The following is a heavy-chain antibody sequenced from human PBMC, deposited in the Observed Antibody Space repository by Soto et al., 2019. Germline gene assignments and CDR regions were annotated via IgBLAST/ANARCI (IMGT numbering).Heavy chain of an antibody. CDR1: GGSISSGGYY. V-gene: IGHV4-31*03. D-gene: IGHD5-12*01. CDR3: ARRDDGYGPNFDY. CDR2: IYYSCST. J-gene: IGHJ4*02. Sequence: QVQLQESGPGLVKPSQTLSLTCTVSGGSISSGGYYWSWIRQHPGKVLEWIGDIYYSCSTYYNTYTKSRVTILVDTSKNQFSMTLSSVTAADTAVYYCARRDDGYGPNFDYWGQGTLVTVSS.